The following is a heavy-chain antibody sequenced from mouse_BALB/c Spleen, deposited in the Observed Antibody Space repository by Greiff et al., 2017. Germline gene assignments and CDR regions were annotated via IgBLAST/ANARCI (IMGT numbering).Heavy chain of an antibody. V-gene: IGHV3-2*02. CDR1: GYSITSDYA. J-gene: IGHJ3*01. CDR2: ISYSGST. Sequence: EVKLVESGPGLVKPSQSLSLTCTVTGYSITSDYAWNWIRQFPGNKLEWMGYISYSGSTSYNPSLKSRISITRDTSKNQFFLQLNSVTTEDTATYYCARSAAYYRYLFAYWGQGTLVTVSA. D-gene: IGHD2-14*01. CDR3: ARSAAYYRYLFAY.